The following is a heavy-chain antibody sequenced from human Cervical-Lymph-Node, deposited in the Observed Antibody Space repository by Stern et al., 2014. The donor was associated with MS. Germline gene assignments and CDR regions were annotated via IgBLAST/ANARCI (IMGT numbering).Heavy chain of an antibody. CDR2: INPSDGST. CDR3: SRPDTVNTAMVGDY. J-gene: IGHJ4*02. D-gene: IGHD5-18*01. V-gene: IGHV1-46*03. Sequence: QVQLVESGAEVKKPGASVKVSCKASGYTFTSYYMHWVRQAPGRGLEWMGIINPSDGSTNYAQKFQGRVTMTRDTSTSTVYMKLSGLRSEDTAVYYCSRPDTVNTAMVGDYWGQGTLVTVSS. CDR1: GYTFTSYY.